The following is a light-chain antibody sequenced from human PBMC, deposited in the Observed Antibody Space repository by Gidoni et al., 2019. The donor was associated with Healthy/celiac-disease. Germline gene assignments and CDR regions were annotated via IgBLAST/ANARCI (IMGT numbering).Light chain of an antibody. CDR1: QSVSSSY. V-gene: IGKV3-20*01. Sequence: EIVLTQSPGTLSLSPGERATLSCRASQSVSSSYLAWYQQKPGQAPSLLIYGASSWATGIPYRFSSSGSGTDFTLPISRLEPEDFAVYYCQQYGSSRFTFGPXTKVDIK. CDR3: QQYGSSRFT. J-gene: IGKJ3*01. CDR2: GAS.